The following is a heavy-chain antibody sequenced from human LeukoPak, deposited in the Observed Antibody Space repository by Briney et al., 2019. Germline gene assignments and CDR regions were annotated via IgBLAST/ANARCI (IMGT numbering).Heavy chain of an antibody. Sequence: SETLSLTRTVSGDSITSVDYFWSWIRQSPGKGLEWLGYIHNSGNTYYNPSRQSRISLSIDTSKSEVSLRLTSVTAADTAVYFCARGLLAYDSHGFPIAGAPATFDFWGQGTLVTVSS. V-gene: IGHV4-30-4*01. J-gene: IGHJ4*02. CDR2: IHNSGNT. CDR3: ARGLLAYDSHGFPIAGAPATFDF. CDR1: GDSITSVDYF. D-gene: IGHD3-22*01.